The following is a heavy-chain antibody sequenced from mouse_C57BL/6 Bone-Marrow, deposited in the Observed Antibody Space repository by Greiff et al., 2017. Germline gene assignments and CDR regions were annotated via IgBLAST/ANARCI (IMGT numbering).Heavy chain of an antibody. J-gene: IGHJ4*01. V-gene: IGHV3-6*01. CDR2: ISYDGSN. CDR1: GYSITSGYY. D-gene: IGHD2-1*01. Sequence: EVKLQESGPGLVKPSQSLSLTCSVTGYSITSGYYWNWIRQFPGNKLEWMGYISYDGSNNYNPSLKNRISITRDTSTNQFFLKLNSVTTEDTATYYCARDQRGNPYYYAMDYWGQGTSVTVSS. CDR3: ARDQRGNPYYYAMDY.